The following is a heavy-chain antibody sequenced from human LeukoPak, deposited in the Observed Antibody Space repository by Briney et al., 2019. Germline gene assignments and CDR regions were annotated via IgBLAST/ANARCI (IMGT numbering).Heavy chain of an antibody. V-gene: IGHV3-33*01. CDR1: GFTFSHFG. D-gene: IGHD5-24*01. J-gene: IGHJ4*02. CDR2: IWYNGRNQ. Sequence: PGGSLRLSCAATGFTFSHFGMHWVRQAPGKGLEWVAVIWYNGRNQYYRDSVKGRFTISRDNFKNTLHLQMNSLRVEDTAMYYCVRGGTSGNGDGYNSYDYWGQGTLVTVSS. CDR3: VRGGTSGNGDGYNSYDY.